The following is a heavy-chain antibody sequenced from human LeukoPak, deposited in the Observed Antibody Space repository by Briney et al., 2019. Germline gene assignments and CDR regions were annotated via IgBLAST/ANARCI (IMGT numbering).Heavy chain of an antibody. J-gene: IGHJ5*02. CDR2: ISTRSTYI. D-gene: IGHD3-9*01. Sequence: PGGSLRLSCAASGVTFSNYSMNWVRQAPGKGLEWVSSISTRSTYIYYADSVKGRFTISRDNSKNTLYLQMNSLRAEDTAVYYCARVYFDRVDPWGQGTLVTVSS. CDR1: GVTFSNYS. V-gene: IGHV3-21*04. CDR3: ARVYFDRVDP.